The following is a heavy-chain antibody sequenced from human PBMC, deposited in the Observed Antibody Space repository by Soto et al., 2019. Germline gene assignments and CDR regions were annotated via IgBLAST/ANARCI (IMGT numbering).Heavy chain of an antibody. V-gene: IGHV1-69*02. CDR2: IIPILGIA. J-gene: IGHJ2*01. Sequence: QVQLVQSGAEVKKPGSSVKVSCKASGGTFSSYTISWVRQAPGQGLEWMGRIIPILGIANYAQKFQGRVTITADNSTSTSDVELSSRRSEDPAVDYRASPLRDGYNPLDWYFDLWGRGTLVTVSS. D-gene: IGHD5-12*01. CDR1: GGTFSSYT. CDR3: ASPLRDGYNPLDWYFDL.